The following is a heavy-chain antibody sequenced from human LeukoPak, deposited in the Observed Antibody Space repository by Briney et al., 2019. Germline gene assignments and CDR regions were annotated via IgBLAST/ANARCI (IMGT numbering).Heavy chain of an antibody. CDR2: TSSSNLYI. CDR3: ARDFHTDDYFYFDY. V-gene: IGHV3-21*01. D-gene: IGHD2/OR15-2a*01. Sequence: GGSLRLSCAASGFIFTSYSMNWVRQAPGKGLEWVSSTSSSNLYIQYADSVKGRFTISRDNAKNSLYLQMNSLRAEDTAVYYCARDFHTDDYFYFDYWGQGTLVTVSS. CDR1: GFIFTSYS. J-gene: IGHJ4*02.